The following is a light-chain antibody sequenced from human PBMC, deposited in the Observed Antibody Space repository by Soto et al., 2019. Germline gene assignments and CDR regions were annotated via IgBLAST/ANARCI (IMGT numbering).Light chain of an antibody. J-gene: IGKJ4*01. V-gene: IGKV1-5*01. CDR1: QSISSW. Sequence: DIQMTQSPATLSASVGDRVTITCRASQSISSWLAWYQEKPGRAPKLLIYDASTLESGVPSRFSGSGSGTEFTLTISSLQPDDFAKYYCQQYSSHDLLALGGGTKVDI. CDR3: QQYSSHDLLA. CDR2: DAS.